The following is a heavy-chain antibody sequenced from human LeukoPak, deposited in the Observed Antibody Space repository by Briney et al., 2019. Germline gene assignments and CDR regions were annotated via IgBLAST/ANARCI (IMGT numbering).Heavy chain of an antibody. CDR1: GLTFSDYW. CDR2: IGNDGTST. CDR3: ARGRSIAAAGPYYFDY. D-gene: IGHD6-13*01. J-gene: IGHJ4*02. Sequence: GGSLRLSCAVSGLTFSDYWMHWVRHAPGKGLVWVSRIGNDGTSTSYADSVKGRFTISRDNAKNSLYLQMNSLRAEDTAVYYCARGRSIAAAGPYYFDYWGQGTLVTVSS. V-gene: IGHV3-74*01.